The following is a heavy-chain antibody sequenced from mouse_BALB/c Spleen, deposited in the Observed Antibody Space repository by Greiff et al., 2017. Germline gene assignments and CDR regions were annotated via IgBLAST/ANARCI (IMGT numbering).Heavy chain of an antibody. CDR1: GFTFSSFG. CDR2: ISSGSSTI. J-gene: IGHJ4*01. Sequence: EVKLMESGGGLVQPGGSRKLSCAASGFTFSSFGMHWVRQAPEKGLEWVAYISSGSSTIYYADTVKGRFTISRDNPKNTLFLQMTSLRSEDTAMYYCASYGNYYAMDYWGQGTSVTVSS. V-gene: IGHV5-17*02. D-gene: IGHD2-1*01. CDR3: ASYGNYYAMDY.